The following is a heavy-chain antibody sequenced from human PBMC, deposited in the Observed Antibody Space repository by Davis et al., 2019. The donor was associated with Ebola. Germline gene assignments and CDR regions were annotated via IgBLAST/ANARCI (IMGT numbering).Heavy chain of an antibody. V-gene: IGHV4-59*03. Sequence: PSETLSLTCTVSGVSISRHYWNWIRQPPGKRLEWIGSIYYTGSANYNSSLNSRATISVDTSKNQFSLKLTSVTAADTAMYYCSERGSSVWGQGTLVTVSS. D-gene: IGHD3-10*01. CDR2: IYYTGSA. CDR1: GVSISRHY. CDR3: SERGSSV. J-gene: IGHJ4*02.